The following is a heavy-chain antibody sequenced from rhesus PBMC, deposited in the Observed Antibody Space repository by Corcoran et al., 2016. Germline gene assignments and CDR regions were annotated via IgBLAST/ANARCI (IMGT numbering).Heavy chain of an antibody. CDR3: AKGCFGRGCPLVNIDF. D-gene: IGHD2-21*01. J-gene: IGHJ4*01. V-gene: IGHV4-173*01. CDR1: GGSISSNY. CDR2: IFGSGEIN. Sequence: QLQLQESGPGLVKPSETLSLICAVSGGSISSNYWSWIRQPPGNGLEWLGRIFGSGEINDYNPSLKSRVTISTDTPKNQFSLKLSAVTAADTAIYFCAKGCFGRGCPLVNIDFWGQGILVTVSS.